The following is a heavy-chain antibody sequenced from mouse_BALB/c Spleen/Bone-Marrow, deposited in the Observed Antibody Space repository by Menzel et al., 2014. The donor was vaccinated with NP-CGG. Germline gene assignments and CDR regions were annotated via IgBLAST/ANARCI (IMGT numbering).Heavy chain of an antibody. V-gene: IGHV1S81*02. J-gene: IGHJ2*01. CDR3: ARCYYGNYFDY. D-gene: IGHD2-1*01. Sequence: VNLVESGAELVKPGASMKLSCKASGYTFTSYWMHWVKQRPGQGLEWIGEINPSNGRTNYNEKFKSKATLTVDKSSGTAYMQLSSLTSEDSAVYYCARCYYGNYFDYWGQGTTLTVSS. CDR2: INPSNGRT. CDR1: GYTFTSYW.